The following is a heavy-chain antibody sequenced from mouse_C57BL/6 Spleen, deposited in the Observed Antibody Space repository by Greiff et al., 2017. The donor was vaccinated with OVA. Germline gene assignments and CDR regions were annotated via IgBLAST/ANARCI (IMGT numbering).Heavy chain of an antibody. Sequence: EVQLQQSGPGLVKPSQSLSLTCSVTGYSITSGYYWNWIRQFPGNKLEWMGYISYDGSNNYNPSLKNRISITRDTSKNQFFLKLNSVTTEDTATYYCARGSIYDGYYPYYFDYWGQGTTLTVSS. CDR3: ARGSIYDGYYPYYFDY. V-gene: IGHV3-6*01. J-gene: IGHJ2*01. D-gene: IGHD2-3*01. CDR2: ISYDGSN. CDR1: GYSITSGYY.